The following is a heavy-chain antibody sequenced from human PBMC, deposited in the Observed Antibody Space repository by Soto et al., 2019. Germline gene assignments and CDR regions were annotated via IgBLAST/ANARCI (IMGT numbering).Heavy chain of an antibody. Sequence: DVQLLESGGGLVQPGWSLRLSCVASGFSFSANAMTWVRQAPGKGLEWVASILHIGDSAYYADSVKGRFTISRDNSKRTLYLQMNSLRAEDTAVYYCARRGLSNNDYWGQGTLVTVSS. CDR3: ARRGLSNNDY. CDR2: ILHIGDSA. CDR1: GFSFSANA. J-gene: IGHJ4*02. D-gene: IGHD1-1*01. V-gene: IGHV3-23*01.